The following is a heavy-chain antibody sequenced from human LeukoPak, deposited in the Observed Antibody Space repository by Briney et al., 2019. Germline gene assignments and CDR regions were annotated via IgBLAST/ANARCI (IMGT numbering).Heavy chain of an antibody. CDR3: ATETNGRHYDY. V-gene: IGHV3-21*06. J-gene: IGHJ4*02. CDR2: ICPTGFER. Sequence: GGSLRLSCTTSGLTFSTSGFNWVRQAPGKGLEWVASICPTGFERYHADSIKGRFTISRDNANNFLYLQMDSLRAEDTAVYYCATETNGRHYDYWGQGTLLTVSS. D-gene: IGHD1-14*01. CDR1: GLTFSTSG.